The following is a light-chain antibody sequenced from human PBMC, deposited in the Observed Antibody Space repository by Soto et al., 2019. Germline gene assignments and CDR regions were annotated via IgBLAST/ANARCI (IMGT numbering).Light chain of an antibody. CDR2: GAS. Sequence: TQSPGTLSLSPGERATLSCRASQSVSNNYLAWYQQKPGQAPRLLIYGASTRATGIPARFSGSGSGTEFTLTISSLQSEDFAVYYCQQYNNWPLTFGGGTKVDI. CDR3: QQYNNWPLT. J-gene: IGKJ4*01. V-gene: IGKV3-15*01. CDR1: QSVSNN.